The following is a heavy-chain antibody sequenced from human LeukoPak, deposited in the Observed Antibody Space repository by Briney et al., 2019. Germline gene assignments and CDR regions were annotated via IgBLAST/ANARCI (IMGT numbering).Heavy chain of an antibody. Sequence: ASVKVSCKASGYTFTDYYIHWVRQAPGQGLEWMGWISAYNGNTNYAQKLQGRVTMTTDTSTSTAYMELRSLRSDDTAVYYCARDLVRDTAMVKVTWFDPWGQGTLVTVSS. J-gene: IGHJ5*02. V-gene: IGHV1-18*04. CDR2: ISAYNGNT. CDR1: GYTFTDYY. D-gene: IGHD5-18*01. CDR3: ARDLVRDTAMVKVTWFDP.